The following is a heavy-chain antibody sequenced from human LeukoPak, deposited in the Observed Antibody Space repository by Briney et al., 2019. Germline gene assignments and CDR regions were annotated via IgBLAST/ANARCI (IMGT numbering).Heavy chain of an antibody. D-gene: IGHD2-15*01. CDR2: IYYRGST. CDR3: ARDSVVRSQKGYYYYGMDV. J-gene: IGHJ6*02. CDR1: GGSLSSYY. Sequence: SETLSLTCTVSGGSLSSYYWSWIRQPPGKGLEWIGYIYYRGSTNYNPSLTSRVNISVDTSKNQFSLKLSSVTAADTAVYYCARDSVVRSQKGYYYYGMDVWGQGTTVTVSS. V-gene: IGHV4-59*01.